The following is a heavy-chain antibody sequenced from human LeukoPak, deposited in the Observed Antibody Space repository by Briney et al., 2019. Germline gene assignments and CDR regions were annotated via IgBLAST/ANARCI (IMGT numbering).Heavy chain of an antibody. CDR3: ARVYGDYGDAFDI. D-gene: IGHD4-17*01. V-gene: IGHV1-2*02. Sequence: ASVKVSCKASGYTFTGYYMHWVRQAPGQGLEWMGWINPNSGGTNYAQKFQCRVTMTRDTSISTAYMELRSLRSDDTAVYYCARVYGDYGDAFDIWGQGTMVTVSS. CDR2: INPNSGGT. J-gene: IGHJ3*02. CDR1: GYTFTGYY.